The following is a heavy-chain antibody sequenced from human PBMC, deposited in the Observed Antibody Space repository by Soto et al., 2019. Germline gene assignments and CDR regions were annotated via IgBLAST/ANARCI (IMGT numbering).Heavy chain of an antibody. CDR1: GGSFSGYY. Sequence: SQTLSLTCAVYGGSFSGYYWTWIRQPPGTGLEWIGEINHSGSTNYNPSLKSRVTISVDTSANQFSLKLTSVTAADTAVYYCARDKITGLFDYWGQGTLVTVSS. D-gene: IGHD2-8*02. V-gene: IGHV4-34*01. CDR2: INHSGST. J-gene: IGHJ4*02. CDR3: ARDKITGLFDY.